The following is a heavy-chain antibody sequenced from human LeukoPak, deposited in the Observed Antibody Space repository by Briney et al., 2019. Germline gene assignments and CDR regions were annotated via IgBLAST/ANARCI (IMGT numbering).Heavy chain of an antibody. V-gene: IGHV3-23*01. CDR2: ISGSGGST. CDR1: GFTFSSYA. CDR3: AKISRYCSSTSCSFFDY. D-gene: IGHD2-2*01. J-gene: IGHJ4*02. Sequence: GGSLRLSCAASGFTFSSYAMSWVRQAPGKGLEWVSAISGSGGSTYYADSVKGRFTISRDNSKNTLYLQMNSLRAEDTAVYYCAKISRYCSSTSCSFFDYWGQGTLVTVSS.